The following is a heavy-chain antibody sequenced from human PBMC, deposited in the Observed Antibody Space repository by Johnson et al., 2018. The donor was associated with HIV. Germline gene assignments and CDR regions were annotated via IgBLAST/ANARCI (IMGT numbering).Heavy chain of an antibody. CDR2: IWYDGSNQ. V-gene: IGHV3-30*02. D-gene: IGHD1-26*01. CDR3: AKDRGGSHQSGHDAFHI. J-gene: IGHJ3*02. CDR1: GFTFSDYY. Sequence: QVQLVESGGGLVKPGGSLRLSCAASGFTFSDYYMSWIRQAPRKGLEWVAVIWYDGSNQYYADSVKGGFTISRDNSKNTLYLQVTSLRTEDTAMYYCAKDRGGSHQSGHDAFHIWGQGTMVTVSS.